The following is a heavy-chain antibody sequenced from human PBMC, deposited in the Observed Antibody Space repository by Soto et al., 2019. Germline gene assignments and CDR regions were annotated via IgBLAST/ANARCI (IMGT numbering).Heavy chain of an antibody. D-gene: IGHD3-9*01. Sequence: QVQLVESGGGVVQPGRSLRLSCAASGFTFSSYAMHWVRQAPGKGLEWVAVISYDGSNKYYADSVKGRFTISRDNSKNTLYLQMNSLRAEDTAVYYCARVKGTYYDILTGYYPVGYWGQGTLVTVSS. CDR3: ARVKGTYYDILTGYYPVGY. CDR1: GFTFSSYA. CDR2: ISYDGSNK. V-gene: IGHV3-30-3*01. J-gene: IGHJ4*02.